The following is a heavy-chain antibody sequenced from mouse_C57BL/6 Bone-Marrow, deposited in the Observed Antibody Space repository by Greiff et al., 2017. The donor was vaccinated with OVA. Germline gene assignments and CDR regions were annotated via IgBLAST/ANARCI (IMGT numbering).Heavy chain of an antibody. CDR2: IRNKANGYTT. CDR1: GFTFTDYY. Sequence: EVQLVESGGGLVQPGGSLSLSCAASGFTFTDYYMSWVRQPPGKALEWLGFIRNKANGYTTEYSASVKGRFTISRDNSQSILYLQMNALRAEDSATYYCARYYYGTSDYWGKGTTLTVSS. V-gene: IGHV7-3*01. D-gene: IGHD1-1*01. J-gene: IGHJ2*01. CDR3: ARYYYGTSDY.